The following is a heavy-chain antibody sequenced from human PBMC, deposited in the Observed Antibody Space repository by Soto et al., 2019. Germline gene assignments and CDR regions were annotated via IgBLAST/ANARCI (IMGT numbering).Heavy chain of an antibody. CDR1: GTSIRHFY. D-gene: IGHD2-2*01. CDR2: IYITGTT. J-gene: IGHJ2*01. V-gene: IGHV4-4*07. CDR3: VRDRADFSSTYYHYFSV. Sequence: ETLSLTCKVSGTSIRHFYWTWIRQTAGKGLEWIGRIYITGTTSLNPSLKSRVTMSMDASKNEFSLNLTSVTAADTAVYYCVRDRADFSSTYYHYFSVWGRGIQVTVSS.